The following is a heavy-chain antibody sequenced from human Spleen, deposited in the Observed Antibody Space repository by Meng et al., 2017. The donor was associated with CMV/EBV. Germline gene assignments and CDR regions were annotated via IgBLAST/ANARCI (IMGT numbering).Heavy chain of an antibody. CDR2: INPFSGGS. J-gene: IGHJ4*02. CDR3: ARGVAPAEHFDY. Sequence: ASVKVSCKASGYSFTDYYMNWVRQAPGQGLQWMGWINPFSGGSKYAQKFQGRVTMTWDTSIGTAYMDVNRLRSDDTAVYFCARGVAPAEHFDYWGQGSLVTVSS. V-gene: IGHV1-2*02. CDR1: GYSFTDYY.